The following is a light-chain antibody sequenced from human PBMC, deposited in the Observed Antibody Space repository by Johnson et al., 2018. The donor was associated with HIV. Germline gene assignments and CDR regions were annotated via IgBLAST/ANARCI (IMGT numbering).Light chain of an antibody. CDR1: SSNIGNNY. V-gene: IGLV1-51*02. CDR3: GTWDNSLSAYV. Sequence: QSVLTQPPSVSAAPGQKVTISCSGSSSNIGNNYVSWYQQLPGTAPKLLIYANNKRPSGIPDRFSGSKSGTSATLGITGLQTGDEAAYYCGTWDNSLSAYVFGTGTKVTVL. J-gene: IGLJ1*01. CDR2: ANN.